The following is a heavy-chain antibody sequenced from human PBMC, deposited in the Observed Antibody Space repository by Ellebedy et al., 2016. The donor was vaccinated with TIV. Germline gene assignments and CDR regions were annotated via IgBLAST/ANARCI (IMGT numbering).Heavy chain of an antibody. CDR1: RYTFTDYY. CDR3: ARGSDYYGLGSHFY. D-gene: IGHD3-10*01. Sequence: SVKVSXKASRYTFTDYYIHWVRQAPGQGLEWMGGIIPMFGKIQYAQQLQGRVTITAGESTGTAYMELSGLTSDDTAIYYCARGSDYYGLGSHFYWGQGVLVTVSS. J-gene: IGHJ4*02. CDR2: IIPMFGKI. V-gene: IGHV1-69*13.